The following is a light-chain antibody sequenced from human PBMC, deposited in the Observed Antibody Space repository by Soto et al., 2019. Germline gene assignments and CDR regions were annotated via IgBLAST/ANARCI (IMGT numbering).Light chain of an antibody. CDR1: SSDVGSYNL. CDR3: CSYAGSGTLV. CDR2: EDS. V-gene: IGLV2-23*01. J-gene: IGLJ3*02. Sequence: QSVLTQPASVSGSPGQSITISCTGTSSDVGSYNLVSWYQQHPGKAPKVVIYEDSKRPSGVSDHFSGSKSGNTASLTISGLQADDEADYYCCSYAGSGTLVFGGGTKLTVL.